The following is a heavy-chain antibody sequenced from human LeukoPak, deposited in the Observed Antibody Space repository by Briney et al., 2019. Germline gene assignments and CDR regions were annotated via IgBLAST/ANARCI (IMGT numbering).Heavy chain of an antibody. D-gene: IGHD2-21*02. CDR2: INHSGST. J-gene: IGHJ4*02. CDR3: ARPAYCGGDCSKPYFDY. CDR1: GGSFSGYY. Sequence: SETLSLTCAVYGGSFSGYYWSWIRQPPGKGLERIGEINHSGSTNYNPSLKSRVTISVDTSKNQFSLKLSSVTAADTAVYYCARPAYCGGDCSKPYFDYWGQGTLVTVSS. V-gene: IGHV4-34*01.